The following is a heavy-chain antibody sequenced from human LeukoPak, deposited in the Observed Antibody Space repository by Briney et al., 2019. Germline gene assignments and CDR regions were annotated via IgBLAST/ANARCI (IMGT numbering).Heavy chain of an antibody. CDR1: GGSISSSNW. V-gene: IGHV4-4*02. J-gene: IGHJ6*02. Sequence: SETLSLTCAVSGGSISSSNWWSWVRQPPGKGLEWIGEIYHSGSTTYNPSLKSRVTISVDKSKNQFSLKLSSVTAADTAVYYCARVPYYYGSGIDYYYGMDVWGQGTTVTVSS. CDR3: ARVPYYYGSGIDYYYGMDV. CDR2: IYHSGST. D-gene: IGHD3-10*01.